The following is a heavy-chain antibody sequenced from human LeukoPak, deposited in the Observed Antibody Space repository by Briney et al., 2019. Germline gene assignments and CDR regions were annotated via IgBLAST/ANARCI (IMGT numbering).Heavy chain of an antibody. J-gene: IGHJ6*03. CDR2: ISYDGSNK. Sequence: GGSLRLSCAASGFSISKYAMHWVRQAPGKGLEWVAVISYDGSNKYYADSVKGRFTISRDNSKNTVYLQMNSLRAEDTAVYYCARPHLSYGDIRDYYYYYMDVWGKGTTVIVSS. D-gene: IGHD4-17*01. CDR1: GFSISKYA. CDR3: ARPHLSYGDIRDYYYYYMDV. V-gene: IGHV3-30*04.